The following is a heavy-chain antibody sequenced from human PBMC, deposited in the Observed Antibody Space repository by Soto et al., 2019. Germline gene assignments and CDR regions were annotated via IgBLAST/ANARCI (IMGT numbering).Heavy chain of an antibody. J-gene: IGHJ6*02. V-gene: IGHV4-39*01. Sequence: SETLSLTCTVSGGSISSSSYYWGWIRQPPGKGLEWIGSIYYSGSTYYNPSLKSRVTISVDTSKNQFSLKLSSVTAADTAVYYCARHNTFGGVIDKAIYYYYGMDVWGQGTTVTVSS. CDR3: ARHNTFGGVIDKAIYYYYGMDV. CDR2: IYYSGST. CDR1: GGSISSSSYY. D-gene: IGHD3-16*02.